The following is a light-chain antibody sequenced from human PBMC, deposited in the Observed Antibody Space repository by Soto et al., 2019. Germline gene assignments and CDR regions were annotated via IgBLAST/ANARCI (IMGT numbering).Light chain of an antibody. J-gene: IGKJ1*01. CDR3: QQYNIYPWT. CDR2: DAS. Sequence: DIQMTQSPSTLSASVGDGVTITCRASQSISNRLAWYQQKPGKAPKYLIYDASTLDSGAPSRFSGSGSGTEYTLSISRLQPDDFANYYRQQYNIYPWTFGQGTKVDIK. CDR1: QSISNR. V-gene: IGKV1-5*01.